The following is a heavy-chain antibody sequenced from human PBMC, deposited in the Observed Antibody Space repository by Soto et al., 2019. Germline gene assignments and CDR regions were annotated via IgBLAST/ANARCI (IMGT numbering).Heavy chain of an antibody. V-gene: IGHV1-69*13. D-gene: IGHD1-1*01. Sequence: SVKVSCKASGGTFSSYAISWVRQAPGQGLEWMGGIIPIFGTANYAQKFQGRVTITADESTSTAYMELSSLRSEDTAVYYCARDQREGTHLEGYYYGMDVWGQGTTVTVSS. CDR3: ARDQREGTHLEGYYYGMDV. CDR2: IIPIFGTA. J-gene: IGHJ6*02. CDR1: GGTFSSYA.